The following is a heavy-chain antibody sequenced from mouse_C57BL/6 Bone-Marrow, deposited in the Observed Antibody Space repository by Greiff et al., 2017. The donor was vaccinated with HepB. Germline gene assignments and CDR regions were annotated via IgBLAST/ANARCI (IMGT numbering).Heavy chain of an antibody. CDR2: IDPSNSYT. CDR3: ARITTVDYFDY. Sequence: VQLQQPGAELVMPGASVKLSCKASGYTFTSYWMHWVKQRPGQGLEWIGEIDPSNSYTNYNQKFKGKSTLTVDKSSSTAYMQLSSMTSEDSAVYYCARITTVDYFDYWGQGTTLTVSS. V-gene: IGHV1-69*01. CDR1: GYTFTSYW. D-gene: IGHD1-1*01. J-gene: IGHJ2*01.